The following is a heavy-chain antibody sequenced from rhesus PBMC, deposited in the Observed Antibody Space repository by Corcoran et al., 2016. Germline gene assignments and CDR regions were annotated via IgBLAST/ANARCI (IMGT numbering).Heavy chain of an antibody. CDR1: GGSVSSSNW. Sequence: QVQLQESGPGLVKPSETLSLTCAVSGGSVSSSNWWSWIRQPPGKGLEWIGYISGSSGSTYYNPSPKSRVTIATDTSKNQFSLKLRSVTAADTAVYYGARRYWGDYGLDSWGHGVVVTVSS. CDR3: ARRYWGDYGLDS. CDR2: ISGSSGST. J-gene: IGHJ6*01. V-gene: IGHV4-65*01. D-gene: IGHD3-34*01.